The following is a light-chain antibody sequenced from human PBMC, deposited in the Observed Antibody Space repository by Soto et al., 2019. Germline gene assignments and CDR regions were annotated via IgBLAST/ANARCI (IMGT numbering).Light chain of an antibody. CDR2: GDS. CDR1: SSNIGAGRD. J-gene: IGLJ1*01. CDR3: LSYDSDMSSPPYV. Sequence: QSVLTQPPSVSGAPGQRVTISCTGSSSNIGAGRDVHWYQQLPGKAPKLLIYGDSNRPSGVPDRFSGSKSGASASLAITGLQAEEEAEYHCLSYDSDMSSPPYVFGTGTKLTVL. V-gene: IGLV1-40*01.